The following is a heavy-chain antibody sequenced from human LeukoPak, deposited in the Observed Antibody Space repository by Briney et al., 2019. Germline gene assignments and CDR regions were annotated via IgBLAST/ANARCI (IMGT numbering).Heavy chain of an antibody. D-gene: IGHD2-21*01. CDR2: ISKDGSEN. CDR1: GFTFSDYW. J-gene: IGHJ4*02. V-gene: IGHV3-7*01. Sequence: GGSLRLSCAASGFTFSDYWMMWVRQAPGKGLEWVAHISKDGSENYYVDSVRGRFGISRDNAKNSLDLQMNTLRVEDTAVYYCVRDATRGGDLDHWGQGTLVTVSS. CDR3: VRDATRGGDLDH.